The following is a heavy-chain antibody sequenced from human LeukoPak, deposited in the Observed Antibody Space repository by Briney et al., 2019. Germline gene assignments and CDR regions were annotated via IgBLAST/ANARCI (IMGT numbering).Heavy chain of an antibody. CDR1: GFTFSNFA. Sequence: PGGSLRLSCAASGFTFSNFAMSWVRQAPGKGLEWVSTISSSGGSTHYVDSVKGRFTISRDNSKNTLYLQMNSLRAEDTAVYCCAKDTHFDYWGQGTLDTVSS. V-gene: IGHV3-23*01. J-gene: IGHJ4*02. CDR2: ISSSGGST. CDR3: AKDTHFDY.